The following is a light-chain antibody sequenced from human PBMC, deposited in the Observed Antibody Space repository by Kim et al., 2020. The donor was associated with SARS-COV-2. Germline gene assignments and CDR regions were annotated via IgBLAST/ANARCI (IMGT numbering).Light chain of an antibody. CDR3: LAGYSGAVV. J-gene: IGLJ2*01. CDR1: TGAVTTGHY. Sequence: QAVVTQEPSLTVSPGGTVTLTCGSSTGAVTTGHYPYWFQQKPGQAPTTLIYDTTKKHSWTPARFSGSLLGGKAALTLSGAQPEDEAEYYCLAGYSGAVVFGGGTQLTVL. V-gene: IGLV7-46*01. CDR2: DTT.